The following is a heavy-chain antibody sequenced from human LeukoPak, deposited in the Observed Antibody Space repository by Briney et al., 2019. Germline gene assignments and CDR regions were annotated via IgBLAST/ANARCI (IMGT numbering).Heavy chain of an antibody. D-gene: IGHD2-15*01. CDR2: INRSGRT. CDR1: GGSFSVYF. CDR3: ARGRIICSGGSCYSGLTDY. Sequence: SETLSLTCAVNGGSFSVYFWTWIRQPPGKGLEWIGEINRSGRTNYNPSLKSRVAISLDTSKNQFSLKLSSVTAADTAVYYCARGRIICSGGSCYSGLTDYWGQGTLVTVSS. J-gene: IGHJ4*02. V-gene: IGHV4-34*01.